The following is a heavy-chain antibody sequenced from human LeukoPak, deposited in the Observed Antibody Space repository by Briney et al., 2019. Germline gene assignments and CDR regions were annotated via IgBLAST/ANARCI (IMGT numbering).Heavy chain of an antibody. Sequence: SQTLSLTCAVSGGSISSGGYSWSWIRQHPGKGLEWIGYIYYNGNTYYNPSLKSRLTISGDTSENQFSLKLSSVTAADTAVYYCVRNFDSYNAFDIWGQGTMVTVSS. CDR3: VRNFDSYNAFDI. CDR2: IYYNGNT. V-gene: IGHV4-31*11. D-gene: IGHD3-22*01. CDR1: GGSISSGGYS. J-gene: IGHJ3*02.